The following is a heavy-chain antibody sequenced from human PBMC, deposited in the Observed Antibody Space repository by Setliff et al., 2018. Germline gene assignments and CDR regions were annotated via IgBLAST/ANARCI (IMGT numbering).Heavy chain of an antibody. CDR3: ARPGLPLRYYYGMDV. V-gene: IGHV3-66*03. J-gene: IGHJ6*02. CDR2: TYASGAT. CDR1: GFVVSNNE. Sequence: PGGSLRLSCAASGFVVSNNEMSWVRQAPEKGLEWVSVTYASGATNYADSVKGRFTISRDNSKNTLYLQMNSLRPEDTAVYYCARPGLPLRYYYGMDVWGQGTTVTVSS.